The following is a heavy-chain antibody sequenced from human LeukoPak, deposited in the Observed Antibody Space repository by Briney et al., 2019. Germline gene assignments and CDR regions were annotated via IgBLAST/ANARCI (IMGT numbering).Heavy chain of an antibody. V-gene: IGHV3-7*01. D-gene: IGHD7-27*01. J-gene: IGHJ4*02. CDR2: INQDGSEP. CDR3: ARADWGSIDY. Sequence: PGGSLRLSVVSSEFTFRGYWRIWVRQAPGKGLEWVAIINQDGSEPSYVDSVKGRFTISRDNAKDSLYLHVTILRAEDTAVYYCARADWGSIDYWGQGTLVTVSS. CDR1: EFTFRGYW.